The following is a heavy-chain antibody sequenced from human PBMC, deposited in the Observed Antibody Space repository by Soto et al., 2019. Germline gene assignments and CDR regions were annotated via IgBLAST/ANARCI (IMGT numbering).Heavy chain of an antibody. CDR3: ARARIVVSGTIVDF. Sequence: SETLSLTCTVSGGSVSSGSYYWSWIRQTPGKGLEWIGYIFYTGNSNYNPSLKSRVTISIDTSKNQFSLKLTSVTAADTAVYYCARARIVVSGTIVDFWGLGTLVTVSS. D-gene: IGHD1-7*01. V-gene: IGHV4-61*01. CDR1: GGSVSSGSYY. J-gene: IGHJ4*02. CDR2: IFYTGNS.